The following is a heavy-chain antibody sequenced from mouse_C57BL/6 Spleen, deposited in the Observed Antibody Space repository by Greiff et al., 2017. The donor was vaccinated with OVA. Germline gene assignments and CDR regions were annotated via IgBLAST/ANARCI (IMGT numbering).Heavy chain of an antibody. CDR1: GYTFTEYT. CDR2: FYPGSGSI. D-gene: IGHD1-1*01. CDR3: ARHESSYYYGSSSWFAY. J-gene: IGHJ3*01. V-gene: IGHV1-62-2*01. Sequence: VQLQESGAELVKPGASVKLSCKASGYTFTEYTIHWVKQRSGQGLEWIGWFYPGSGSIKYNEKFKDKATLTADKSSSTVYRELSRLTSEDSAVYFCARHESSYYYGSSSWFAYWGKATLVTVSA.